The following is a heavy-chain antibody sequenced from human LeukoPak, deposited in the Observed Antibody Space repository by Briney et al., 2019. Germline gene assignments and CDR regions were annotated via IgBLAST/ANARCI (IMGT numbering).Heavy chain of an antibody. J-gene: IGHJ4*02. Sequence: GGSLRLSCAASGFSFSNYDMHWVRQAPGKGREWVAVIWYDGSNKYYADSVKGRFTISRDNSKNTLYLQMNSLRVEDTAVYYCARGDPTVTTKQNFDYWGQGTLVTVSS. CDR1: GFSFSNYD. D-gene: IGHD4-17*01. V-gene: IGHV3-33*01. CDR3: ARGDPTVTTKQNFDY. CDR2: IWYDGSNK.